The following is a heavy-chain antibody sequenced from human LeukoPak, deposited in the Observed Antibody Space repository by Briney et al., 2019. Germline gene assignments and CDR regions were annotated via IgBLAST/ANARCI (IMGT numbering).Heavy chain of an antibody. CDR2: IKQDGSEK. V-gene: IGHV3-7*01. CDR3: ARGHHCSGGSCYSGNWFDS. CDR1: GFTFSSYW. Sequence: GSLRLSCAASGFTFSSYWMSWVRQAPGKGLDWVANIKQDGSEKCYVDSVKGRFTISRDNAKNSVYLQMNSVRAEDTAVYYCARGHHCSGGSCYSGNWFDSWGQGTLVTVSS. J-gene: IGHJ5*01. D-gene: IGHD2-15*01.